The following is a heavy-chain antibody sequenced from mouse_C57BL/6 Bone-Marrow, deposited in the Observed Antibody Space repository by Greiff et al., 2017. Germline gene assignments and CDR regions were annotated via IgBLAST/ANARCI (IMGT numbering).Heavy chain of an antibody. CDR2: IKPNDGGT. CDR1: GYTFTDYY. V-gene: IGHV1-22*01. J-gene: IGHJ2*01. Sequence: VQLQQSGPELVKPGASVKMSCKASGYTFTDYYMHWVKQSPGQSLEWIGYIKPNDGGTSYNQKFKGKATLTVNKSSSTAYMELSSLTSEDSAVYSCSRRGSLDYWGQGTTLTVSS. CDR3: SRRGSLDY.